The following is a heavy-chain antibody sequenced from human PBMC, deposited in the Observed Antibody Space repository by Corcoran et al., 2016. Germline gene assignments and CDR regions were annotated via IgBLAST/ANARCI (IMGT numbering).Heavy chain of an antibody. CDR2: IYYSGST. J-gene: IGHJ4*02. V-gene: IGHV4-59*01. CDR1: GGSISSYY. Sequence: QVQLQESGPGLVKPSETLSLTCTVSGGSISSYYWSWIRQPPGKGLEWIGYIYYSGSTNYNPSLKSRVTISGDTSKNQFPLKLSSVTAADTAVYYCARVRGDYYFDYWGQGTLVTVSS. CDR3: ARVRGDYYFDY. D-gene: IGHD4-17*01.